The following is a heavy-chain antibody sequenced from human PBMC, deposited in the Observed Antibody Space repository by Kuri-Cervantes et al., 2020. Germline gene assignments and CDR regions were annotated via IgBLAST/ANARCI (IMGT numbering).Heavy chain of an antibody. CDR3: ARSLNHYVDV. J-gene: IGHJ6*03. V-gene: IGHV3-7*04. CDR1: GFTFSRYA. CDR2: IKQDGNEK. Sequence: LSLTCAASGFTFSRYAMSRVRQAPGKGLERVASIKQDGNEKYYVDSVKGRFTISRDNAKNSLHLQMNSLRAEDTAVYYCARSLNHYVDVWGKGTTVTVSS.